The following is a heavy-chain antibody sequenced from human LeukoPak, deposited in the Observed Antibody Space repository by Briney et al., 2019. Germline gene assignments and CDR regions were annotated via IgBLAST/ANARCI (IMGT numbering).Heavy chain of an antibody. Sequence: GGSLRLSCAASGFTFSSYGMSWVRQAPGKGLEWVSAISGSGGSTYYADSVKGRFTISRDNSKNTLYLQMNSLRAEDTAVYYCAKDEKGWFGESHRYLHYYYYMDVWGKGTTVTISS. CDR2: ISGSGGST. CDR3: AKDEKGWFGESHRYLHYYYYMDV. D-gene: IGHD3-10*01. J-gene: IGHJ6*03. V-gene: IGHV3-23*01. CDR1: GFTFSSYG.